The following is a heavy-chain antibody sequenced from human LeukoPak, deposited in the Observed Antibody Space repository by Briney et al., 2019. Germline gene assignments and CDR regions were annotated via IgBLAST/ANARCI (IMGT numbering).Heavy chain of an antibody. D-gene: IGHD2-2*01. V-gene: IGHV3-9*01. CDR1: GFTFDDYA. Sequence: GRSLRLSCAASGFTFDDYAMHGVRQAPGKGLEGVSGISWSSGSIGYADSVKGRFTISRDNAKNSLYLQMNSLRAEDTALYYCAKDMRVVPAAISLDYWGQGTLVTVSS. J-gene: IGHJ4*02. CDR3: AKDMRVVPAAISLDY. CDR2: ISWSSGSI.